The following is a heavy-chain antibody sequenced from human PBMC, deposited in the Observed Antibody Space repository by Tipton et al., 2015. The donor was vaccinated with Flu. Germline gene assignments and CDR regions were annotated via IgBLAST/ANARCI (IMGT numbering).Heavy chain of an antibody. V-gene: IGHV3-7*01. CDR1: GFTFNTYW. J-gene: IGHJ4*02. CDR3: ARTRGGYCTSTSCYADYFDF. Sequence: GSLRLSYAASGFTFNTYWMSWVRQAPGKGLEWVANIKQGGSERYYVDSVKGRLTISRDNAKNSLYLQMNSLRAEDTAVYYCARTRGGYCTSTSCYADYFDFWGQGTLVTVSS. D-gene: IGHD2-2*01. CDR2: IKQGGSER.